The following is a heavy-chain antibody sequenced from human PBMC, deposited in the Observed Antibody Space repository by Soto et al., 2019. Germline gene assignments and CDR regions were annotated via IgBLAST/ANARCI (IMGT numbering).Heavy chain of an antibody. CDR2: LNSGNGNT. Sequence: QVHLVQSGAEVKKPGASVKVSCKASGYDFTAYAMHWVRQAPGQSLEWMGWLNSGNGNTKYSEKFQGRVTITSDTSATTAYMELSGLRSEDTAVYYCATYRGYGDPNDYWGRGTLVTVSS. D-gene: IGHD5-12*01. CDR3: ATYRGYGDPNDY. CDR1: GYDFTAYA. J-gene: IGHJ4*02. V-gene: IGHV1-3*04.